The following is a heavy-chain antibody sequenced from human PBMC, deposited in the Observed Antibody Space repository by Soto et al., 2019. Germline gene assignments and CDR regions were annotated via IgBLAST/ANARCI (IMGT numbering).Heavy chain of an antibody. CDR2: INAGNGNT. V-gene: IGHV1-3*01. CDR3: ARDRRMGSSSARLSSELDV. CDR1: GYTFTSYA. J-gene: IGHJ6*02. Sequence: QVQLVQSGAEVKKPGASVKVSCKASGYTFTSYAMHWVRQAPGQRLEWMGWINAGNGNTKYSQKFQGRVTITRDTSASTANMELSSLRSEDTAVYYCARDRRMGSSSARLSSELDVWGQGTTVTVSS. D-gene: IGHD6-6*01.